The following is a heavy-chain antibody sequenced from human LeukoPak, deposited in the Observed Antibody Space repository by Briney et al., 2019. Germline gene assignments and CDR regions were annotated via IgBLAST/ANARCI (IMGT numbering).Heavy chain of an antibody. J-gene: IGHJ4*02. CDR1: GYSFTSYW. V-gene: IGHV5-51*01. CDR3: ARNPTTVTTSPDY. CDR2: IYPGDSDT. D-gene: IGHD4-11*01. Sequence: GESLKISCKGSGYSFTSYWIGWVRQMPGKGLEWMGIIYPGDSDTRYSPSFQGQVTISADKSISTAYLQWSSLMASDTAMYYCARNPTTVTTSPDYWGQGTLVTVSS.